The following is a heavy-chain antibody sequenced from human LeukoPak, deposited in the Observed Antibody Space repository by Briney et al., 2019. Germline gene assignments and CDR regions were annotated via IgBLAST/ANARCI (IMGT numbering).Heavy chain of an antibody. V-gene: IGHV3-48*03. Sequence: TGGSLRLSCAASGFNFNGHEMNWVRQAPGQGLEWIAYISGSGSVIYYADSVKGRFTISRDNAKNSLYLQMNSLRDDDTAVYYCARSILFDYWGQGTLVTVSS. CDR1: GFNFNGHE. J-gene: IGHJ4*02. CDR3: ARSILFDY. CDR2: ISGSGSVI.